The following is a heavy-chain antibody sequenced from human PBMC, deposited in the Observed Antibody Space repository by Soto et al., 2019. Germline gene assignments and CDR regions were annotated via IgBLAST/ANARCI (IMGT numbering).Heavy chain of an antibody. CDR3: AKDLMIVGEAVHYFDY. D-gene: IGHD1-26*01. CDR1: GFTFSSYG. J-gene: IGHJ4*02. V-gene: IGHV3-23*01. Sequence: GGSLRLSCVASGFTFSSYGMSWVRQATGKGLEWVSAISGSGGSTYYADSVKGRFTISRDNSKNTLYLQMNSLRAEDTAVYYCAKDLMIVGEAVHYFDYWGQGTLVTVSS. CDR2: ISGSGGST.